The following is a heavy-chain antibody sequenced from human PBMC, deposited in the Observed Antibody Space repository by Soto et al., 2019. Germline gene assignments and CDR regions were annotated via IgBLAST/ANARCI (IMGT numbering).Heavy chain of an antibody. CDR2: IYYSGST. Sequence: QVQLQESGPGLVKPSQTLSLTCTVSGGSISSGGYYWSWIRQHPGKGLEWIGYIYYSGSTYYNPSLKSRVTISVDTSKNQFSLKLSSVTAADTAVYYCARETGDYVWGSYRRRNYFDYWGQGTLVTVSS. J-gene: IGHJ4*02. CDR1: GGSISSGGYY. V-gene: IGHV4-31*03. CDR3: ARETGDYVWGSYRRRNYFDY. D-gene: IGHD3-16*02.